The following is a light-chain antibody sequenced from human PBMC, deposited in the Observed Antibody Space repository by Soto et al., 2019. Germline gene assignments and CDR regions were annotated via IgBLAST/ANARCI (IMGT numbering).Light chain of an antibody. CDR2: AAS. J-gene: IGKJ5*01. Sequence: EIQMTQSPSSLSASVGDRVTITCRASQGISNYLAWYQQKPGKVPKLLIYAASTLQSGVPSRFSGSGSGTEFTLTISSLQPEDVATYYCQKYNSAPRTCGQGTRLEIK. V-gene: IGKV1-27*01. CDR3: QKYNSAPRT. CDR1: QGISNY.